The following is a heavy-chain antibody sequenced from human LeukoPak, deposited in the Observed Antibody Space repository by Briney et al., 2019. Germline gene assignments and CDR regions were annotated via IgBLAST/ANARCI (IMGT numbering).Heavy chain of an antibody. J-gene: IGHJ4*02. Sequence: PGGSLRLSCSASGFTFSNYAMHWVRQAPGQGLEYVSAISDNGDRTYYADSVKSRFTISRDNSKNTLYLQMSSLRTEDTAVYYCVRIFCSGGSCFYRDYWGQGTLVTVSS. CDR2: ISDNGDRT. CDR1: GFTFSNYA. D-gene: IGHD2-15*01. V-gene: IGHV3-64D*06. CDR3: VRIFCSGGSCFYRDY.